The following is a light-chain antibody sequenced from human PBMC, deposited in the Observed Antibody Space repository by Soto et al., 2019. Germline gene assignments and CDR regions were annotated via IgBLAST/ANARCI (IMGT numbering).Light chain of an antibody. CDR2: GAS. CDR3: QQYGSSPPTWT. J-gene: IGKJ1*01. CDR1: QSVSSSY. Sequence: EIVLTQSPGTLSLSPGERATLSCRASQSVSSSYLAWYQQKPGQAPRLLIYGASSRATGIPDRFSGSGSGTDFTLTISSLQSEDFAVYYCQQYGSSPPTWTFGQGTKVDIK. V-gene: IGKV3-20*01.